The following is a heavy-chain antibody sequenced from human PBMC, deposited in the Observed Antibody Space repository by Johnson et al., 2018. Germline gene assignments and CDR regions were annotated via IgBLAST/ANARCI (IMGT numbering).Heavy chain of an antibody. J-gene: IGHJ1*01. D-gene: IGHD3-22*01. CDR1: GYTFSTYW. CDR3: ARHSTYYYDSSGYDAEYFQH. Sequence: EVQLVESGAEVKKPGESLKISCKGSGYTFSTYWIGWVRQMPGKGLEWMGIIYPGDSDTRYSPSFQGQVTISADKSFRTGYLQWSSLKASDTAIYYCARHSTYYYDSSGYDAEYFQHWGQGTLVTVSS. V-gene: IGHV5-51*01. CDR2: IYPGDSDT.